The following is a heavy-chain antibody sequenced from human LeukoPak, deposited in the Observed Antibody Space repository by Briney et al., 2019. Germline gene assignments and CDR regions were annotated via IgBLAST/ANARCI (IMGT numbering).Heavy chain of an antibody. J-gene: IGHJ4*02. CDR3: ARGRYNLHHYYGSGSYYFDY. V-gene: IGHV4-4*07. CDR2: IYTSGST. Sequence: SETLPLTCTVSGGSISSYYWSWIRQPAGKGLEWIGRIYTSGSTNYNPSLKSRVTMSVDTSKNQFSLKLSSVTAADTAVYYCARGRYNLHHYYGSGSYYFDYWGQGTLVTVSS. CDR1: GGSISSYY. D-gene: IGHD3-10*01.